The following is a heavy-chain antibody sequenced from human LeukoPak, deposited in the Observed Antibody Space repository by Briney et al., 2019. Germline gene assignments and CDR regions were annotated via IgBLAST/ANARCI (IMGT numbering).Heavy chain of an antibody. CDR3: AKDSGSYSPGVY. J-gene: IGHJ4*02. CDR1: GFTFSSYA. Sequence: PGGSLRLSCAASGFTFSSYAFHWVRQAPGKGLEYVSAINANGDNTYYANSVKGRFTISRDNSKNTLYLQMGSLRTEDMAVYYCAKDSGSYSPGVYWGQGTLVTVSS. D-gene: IGHD1-26*01. V-gene: IGHV3-64*01. CDR2: INANGDNT.